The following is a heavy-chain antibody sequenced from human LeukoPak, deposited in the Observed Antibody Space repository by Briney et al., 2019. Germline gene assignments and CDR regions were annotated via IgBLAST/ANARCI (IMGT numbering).Heavy chain of an antibody. J-gene: IGHJ4*02. CDR2: IYYSGST. V-gene: IGHV4-39*07. Sequence: SETLSLTCTVSGGSISSSSYYWGWLRQPPGKGLEWIGSIYYSGSTYYNPSLKSRVTISDDTTKKQFSLKVSSVTAADTAVYYCARDFTPYYYGSGNSRGYWGQGTLVTVSS. CDR1: GGSISSSSYY. CDR3: ARDFTPYYYGSGNSRGY. D-gene: IGHD3-10*01.